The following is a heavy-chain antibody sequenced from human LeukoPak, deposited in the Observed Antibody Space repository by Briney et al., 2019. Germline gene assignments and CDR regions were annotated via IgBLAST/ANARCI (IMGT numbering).Heavy chain of an antibody. V-gene: IGHV3-21*01. CDR1: GFTFSSYS. CDR3: ARDPKLHPAAMRRTNNYYYGMDV. J-gene: IGHJ6*02. D-gene: IGHD2-2*01. CDR2: ISSSSSYI. Sequence: GGSLRLSCAASGFTFSSYSMNWVRQAPGKGLEWVSSISSSSSYIYYADSVKGRFTISRDNAKNSLYLQMNSLRAEDTAVYYGARDPKLHPAAMRRTNNYYYGMDVWGQGTTVTVSS.